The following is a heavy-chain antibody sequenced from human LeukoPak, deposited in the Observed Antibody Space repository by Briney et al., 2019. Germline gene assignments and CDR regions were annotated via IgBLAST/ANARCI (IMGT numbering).Heavy chain of an antibody. D-gene: IGHD3-10*01. V-gene: IGHV4-59*08. CDR3: ASLGLLGVY. Sequence: SETLSLTCTVSGGSISSYYWSWIRQPPGKGLEWIGYIYYSGSTNYNPSLKSRVTISVDTSKNQFSLKLSSVTAADTAVYYCASLGLLGVYWGQGTLVTVSS. CDR1: GGSISSYY. J-gene: IGHJ4*02. CDR2: IYYSGST.